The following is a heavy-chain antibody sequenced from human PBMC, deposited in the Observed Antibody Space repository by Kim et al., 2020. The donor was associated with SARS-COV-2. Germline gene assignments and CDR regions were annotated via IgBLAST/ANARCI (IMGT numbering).Heavy chain of an antibody. CDR3: ARVIWGTYRYTDY. Sequence: ASVKVSCKASGYTFTNNAISWVRQAPGQGLEWMGWINTDTGNPTYAPAFTRRFVFSVDTSVTTAYLQISSLEAEDTALYYCARVIWGTYRYTDYWGQGTLVTVSS. CDR2: INTDTGNP. D-gene: IGHD3-16*02. CDR1: GYTFTNNA. J-gene: IGHJ4*02. V-gene: IGHV7-4-1*02.